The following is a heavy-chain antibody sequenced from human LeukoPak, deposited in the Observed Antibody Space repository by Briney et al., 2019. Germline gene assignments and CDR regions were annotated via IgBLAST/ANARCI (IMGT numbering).Heavy chain of an antibody. CDR2: MYHSWST. Sequence: SETLSLTCTVSGGSININNYYWVWIRQPAGKGLEWIGSMYHSWSTYHNPSLKGRVTIALDTSKNQFSLKLSSVTAADTAVYDSARAAGGWDKYYYYYVDVWGKGTTVTVSS. J-gene: IGHJ6*03. CDR3: ARAAGGWDKYYYYYVDV. V-gene: IGHV4-39*07. D-gene: IGHD1-26*01. CDR1: GGSININNYY.